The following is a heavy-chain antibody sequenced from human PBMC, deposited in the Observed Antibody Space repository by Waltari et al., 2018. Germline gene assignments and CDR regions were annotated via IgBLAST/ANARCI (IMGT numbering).Heavy chain of an antibody. Sequence: QLQLVQSGAEVKKPGASVKISCKPSGDNFMKYYIHWVRQAPGQGLEWMGRIKPNDGTPVSEQNFQDRVTLTRDMSTGTTYLVLSSLRFDDTAVYYCASQLRHFDWLSFESWGPGTLITVSS. CDR2: IKPNDGTP. CDR1: GDNFMKYY. J-gene: IGHJ4*02. V-gene: IGHV1-46*01. CDR3: ASQLRHFDWLSFES. D-gene: IGHD3-9*01.